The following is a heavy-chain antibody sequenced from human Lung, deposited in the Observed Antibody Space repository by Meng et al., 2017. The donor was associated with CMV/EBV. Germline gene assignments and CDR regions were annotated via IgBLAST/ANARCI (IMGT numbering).Heavy chain of an antibody. D-gene: IGHD3-22*01. V-gene: IGHV1-69*05. CDR1: STFSSYA. CDR2: IIPFFGAA. J-gene: IGHJ4*02. CDR3: ASSYYYDSRGYVYFDY. Sequence: STFSSYAISWVRQAPGQGLEWMGGIIPFFGAANYAQKFQGRVTITTDKFTTTAYMELSSLRSEDTAVYYCASSYYYDSRGYVYFDYWGQGTLVTVSS.